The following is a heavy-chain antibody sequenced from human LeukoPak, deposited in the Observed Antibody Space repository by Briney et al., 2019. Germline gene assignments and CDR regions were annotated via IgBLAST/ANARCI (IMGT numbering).Heavy chain of an antibody. CDR3: ARGDDYKSTLFDY. D-gene: IGHD5-12*01. V-gene: IGHV4-59*01. Sequence: SETLSLTCTVSGVSISSYYWSWIRQPPGKGLEWIGYISYSGRTNYNPSLKSRVAISVDTSKNQLSLKLSSATAADTAVYYCARGDDYKSTLFDYWGQGTLVTVSS. CDR2: ISYSGRT. J-gene: IGHJ4*02. CDR1: GVSISSYY.